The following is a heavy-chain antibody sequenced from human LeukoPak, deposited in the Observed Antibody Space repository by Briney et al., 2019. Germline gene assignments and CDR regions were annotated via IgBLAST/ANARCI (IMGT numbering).Heavy chain of an antibody. Sequence: GGSLRLSCAASRFTFSNYGMHRVRQAPGKGLEWVAVISNDESNKFYADSVKGRFTISRDNSKNTLYLQMNSLRAEDTAVYYCAKEVAYCAGDCYSGLDNWGQGTLVTVSS. D-gene: IGHD2-21*02. CDR3: AKEVAYCAGDCYSGLDN. CDR1: RFTFSNYG. J-gene: IGHJ4*02. V-gene: IGHV3-30*18. CDR2: ISNDESNK.